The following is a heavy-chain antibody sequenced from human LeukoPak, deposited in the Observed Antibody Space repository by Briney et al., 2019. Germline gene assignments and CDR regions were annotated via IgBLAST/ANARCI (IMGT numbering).Heavy chain of an antibody. J-gene: IGHJ4*02. CDR3: ARSLTGTATVDY. Sequence: PGGSLRLSCAASGFTFSSYGTAWVRQAPGKGLEWVAVIWYDGSNKYYADSVKGRFTISRDNSKNTLYLQINSLRAEDTAVYYCARSLTGTATVDYWGQGTLVTVSS. D-gene: IGHD3-9*01. V-gene: IGHV3-33*01. CDR2: IWYDGSNK. CDR1: GFTFSSYG.